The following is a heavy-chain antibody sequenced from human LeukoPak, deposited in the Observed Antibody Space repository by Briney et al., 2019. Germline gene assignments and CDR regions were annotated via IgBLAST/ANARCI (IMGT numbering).Heavy chain of an antibody. CDR3: ARDLRITMIVVVMERPRAPY. D-gene: IGHD3-22*01. CDR1: GFTFSSYG. Sequence: PGGSLRLSCAASGFTFSSYGMHWVRQAPGKGLEWVAVIWYDGSNKYYADSVKGRFTISRDNSKNTLYLQMNGLRAEDTAVYYCARDLRITMIVVVMERPRAPYWGQGTLVTVSS. V-gene: IGHV3-33*01. CDR2: IWYDGSNK. J-gene: IGHJ4*02.